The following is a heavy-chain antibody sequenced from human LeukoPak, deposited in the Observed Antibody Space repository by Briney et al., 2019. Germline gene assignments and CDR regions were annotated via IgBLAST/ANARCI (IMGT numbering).Heavy chain of an antibody. Sequence: GASVKVSCKASGGTFSSYAISWVRQAPGQGLEWTGGIIPIFGTANYAQKFQGRVTITADKSTSTAYMELSSLRSEDTAVYYCARGVHGYSYGYVPWELYSYMDVWGKGTTVSISS. CDR2: IIPIFGTA. D-gene: IGHD5-18*01. CDR1: GGTFSSYA. V-gene: IGHV1-69*06. J-gene: IGHJ6*03. CDR3: ARGVHGYSYGYVPWELYSYMDV.